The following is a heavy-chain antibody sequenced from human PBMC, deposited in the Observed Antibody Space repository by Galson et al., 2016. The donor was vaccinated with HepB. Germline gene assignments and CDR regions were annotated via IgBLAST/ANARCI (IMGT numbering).Heavy chain of an antibody. V-gene: IGHV1-18*01. D-gene: IGHD3-10*01. J-gene: IGHJ6*02. Sequence: SVKVSCKASGYTFISYGFIWVRQAPGQGLEWMGRISADNGNTNYAQKFQGRVTMTTDTSARTGYLELRSLRADDTAVYYCARGGRLHPGEDYYYDAMDVWGQGTTVTVSS. CDR3: ARGGRLHPGEDYYYDAMDV. CDR2: ISADNGNT. CDR1: GYTFISYG.